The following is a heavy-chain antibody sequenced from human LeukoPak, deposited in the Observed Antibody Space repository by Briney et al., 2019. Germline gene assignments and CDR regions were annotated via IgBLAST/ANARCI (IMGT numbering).Heavy chain of an antibody. J-gene: IGHJ4*02. CDR2: IYTSGST. D-gene: IGHD5-18*01. Sequence: PSETLSPTCTVSGGSISSGSYYWSGIRQPAGKGLEWIGRIYTSGSTNYNPSLKSRVTISVDTSKNQFSLKLSSVTAADTAVYYCARDRGYSYGIDYWGQGTLVTVSS. CDR3: ARDRGYSYGIDY. V-gene: IGHV4-61*02. CDR1: GGSISSGSYY.